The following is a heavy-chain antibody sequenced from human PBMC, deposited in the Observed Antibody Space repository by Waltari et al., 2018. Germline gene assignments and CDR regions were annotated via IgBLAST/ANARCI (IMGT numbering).Heavy chain of an antibody. CDR1: GGSISSSRYY. Sequence: QLQLQESGPGLVKPSETLSLTCTVSGGSISSSRYYWGWIRQPPGKGLEWIGSIYYSGSTYYNPSLKSRVTISVDTSKNQFSLKLSSVTAADTAVYYCARTSRGYYYYYGMDVWGQGTTVTVSS. J-gene: IGHJ6*02. CDR2: IYYSGST. V-gene: IGHV4-39*01. CDR3: ARTSRGYYYYYGMDV.